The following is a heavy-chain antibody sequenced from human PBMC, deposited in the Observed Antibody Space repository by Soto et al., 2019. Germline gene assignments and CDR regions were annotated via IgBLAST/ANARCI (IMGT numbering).Heavy chain of an antibody. D-gene: IGHD6-19*01. V-gene: IGHV1-69*13. CDR3: ARASGYVSGWYHDY. Sequence: SVKVSCKASGGTFSSDAVSWVRQAPGQGLEWMGGLIPILGTTHYAQKFQGRVTITADESTNTAYTELSSLRSDDTAVYYCARASGYVSGWYHDYWGQGTRVTVSS. J-gene: IGHJ4*02. CDR2: LIPILGTT. CDR1: GGTFSSDA.